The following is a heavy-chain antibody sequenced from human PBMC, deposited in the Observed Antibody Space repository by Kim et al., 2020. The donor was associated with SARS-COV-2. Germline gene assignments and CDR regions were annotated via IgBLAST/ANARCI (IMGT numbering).Heavy chain of an antibody. CDR1: GFTFSSYN. V-gene: IGHV3-48*02. CDR2: ITSSSITI. Sequence: GGSLRLSCAASGFTFSSYNMNWVRQAPGKGLEWVSYITSSSITIDYADSVKGRFTISRDNAKNSLHLQMNSLRDEDTAVYYCVRDRSSGYPGTFDYWGQGTLVTVSS. D-gene: IGHD3-22*01. CDR3: VRDRSSGYPGTFDY. J-gene: IGHJ4*02.